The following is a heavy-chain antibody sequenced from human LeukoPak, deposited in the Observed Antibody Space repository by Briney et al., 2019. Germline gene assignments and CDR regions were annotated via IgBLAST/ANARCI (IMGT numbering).Heavy chain of an antibody. V-gene: IGHV3-21*01. Sequence: GGSLRLSCAASGFTFSTYSMNWVRQAPGKGLEWVSSISSSSSYIYYADSVKGRFTISRDNAKNSLYLQMNSLRADDTAVYYCARCTATSSTSCYAVDYWGQGTLVTVSS. J-gene: IGHJ4*02. D-gene: IGHD2-2*01. CDR2: ISSSSSYI. CDR3: ARCTATSSTSCYAVDY. CDR1: GFTFSTYS.